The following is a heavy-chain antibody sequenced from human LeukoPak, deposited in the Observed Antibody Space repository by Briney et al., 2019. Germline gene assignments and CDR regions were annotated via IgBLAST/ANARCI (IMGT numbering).Heavy chain of an antibody. D-gene: IGHD3-10*01. CDR3: ARDLDYYGSGSYCNVPAFDI. J-gene: IGHJ3*02. CDR1: GFTFSSYW. V-gene: IGHV3-7*01. CDR2: IKQDGSEK. Sequence: PGGSLRLSWAASGFTFSSYWMSWARQAPGKGLEWVANIKQDGSEKYYVDSGKGRFTISRDNAKNSLYLQMHGLRVEDTAVYYCARDLDYYGSGSYCNVPAFDIWGQGTMVTVSS.